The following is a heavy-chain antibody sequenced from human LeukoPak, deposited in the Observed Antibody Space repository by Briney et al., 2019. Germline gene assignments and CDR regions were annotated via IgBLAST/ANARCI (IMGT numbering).Heavy chain of an antibody. CDR2: ISGSGGST. CDR1: GFTFDDYG. D-gene: IGHD3-3*01. V-gene: IGHV3-23*01. J-gene: IGHJ5*02. CDR3: AKDQTYDFWSGSPVWFDP. Sequence: GGSLRLSCAASGFTFDDYGMSWVRQAPGKGLEWVSAISGSGGSTYYADSVKGRFTISRDNSKNTLYLQMNSLRAEDTAVYYCAKDQTYDFWSGSPVWFDPWGQGTLVTVSS.